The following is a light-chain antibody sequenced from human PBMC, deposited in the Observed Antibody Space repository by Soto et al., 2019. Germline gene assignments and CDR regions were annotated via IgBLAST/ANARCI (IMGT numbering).Light chain of an antibody. CDR1: QSVSSK. V-gene: IGKV3D-15*01. J-gene: IGKJ3*01. Sequence: EIVMTQSPCTLSVSPGERATLSCRASQSVSSKLAWYQQKPGQAPRVLIYEASTRATGIPASFSGSGSGTEFTLTIRSLQSADCAVYECLQYDHWPFTFGPGTPVHIK. CDR2: EAS. CDR3: LQYDHWPFT.